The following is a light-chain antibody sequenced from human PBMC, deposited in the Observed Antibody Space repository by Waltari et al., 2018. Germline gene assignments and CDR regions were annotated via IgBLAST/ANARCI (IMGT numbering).Light chain of an antibody. CDR2: AAS. J-gene: IGKJ1*01. V-gene: IGKV1-39*01. CDR1: QSISDF. Sequence: DIQMTQSPSSLSASVGDRVTITCRTSQSISDFLNWYQQKPGRAPKLLINAASSLQSGVPSRFSGSGSGTDFTLTISSLQPEDFATYYCQQSYSSLWTFGQGTKVEIK. CDR3: QQSYSSLWT.